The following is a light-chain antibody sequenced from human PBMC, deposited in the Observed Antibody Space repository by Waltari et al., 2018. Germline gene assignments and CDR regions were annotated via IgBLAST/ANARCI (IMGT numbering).Light chain of an antibody. Sequence: QSALTQPPSVSWSPGQSITISCTGTSRDIGHATSASWYQQLPGKVPKLIIYDVSTRPSGVSHRFSGSKSGNSASLTISGLQPDDEAGYYCSSFTTRRTWVFGGGTKLTVL. CDR3: SSFTTRRTWV. CDR2: DVS. J-gene: IGLJ3*02. CDR1: SRDIGHATS. V-gene: IGLV2-14*01.